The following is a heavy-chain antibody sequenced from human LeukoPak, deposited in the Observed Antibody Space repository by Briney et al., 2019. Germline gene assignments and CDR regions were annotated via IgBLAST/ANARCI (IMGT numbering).Heavy chain of an antibody. J-gene: IGHJ4*02. Sequence: GGSLRLSCAASGFTFSDYYMSWIGQAPGKGLEWVSYISSSGSTIYYADSVKGRFTISRDNAKNSLYLQMNSLRAEDTAVYYCARDPRLFASSGYIDYWGQGTLVTVSS. CDR3: ARDPRLFASSGYIDY. V-gene: IGHV3-11*04. CDR1: GFTFSDYY. D-gene: IGHD3-22*01. CDR2: ISSSGSTI.